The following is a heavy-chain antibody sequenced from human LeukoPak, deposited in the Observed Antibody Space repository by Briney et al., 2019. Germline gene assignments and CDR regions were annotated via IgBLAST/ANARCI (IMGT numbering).Heavy chain of an antibody. Sequence: GASVKVSCKASGGTFSSYAISWVRQAPGQGLEWMGGINPIFGTANYAQKFQGRVTITADKSTSTAYMELSSLRSEDTAVYYCARSAAAAGFSAEGYWGQGTLVTVSS. D-gene: IGHD6-13*01. CDR3: ARSAAAAGFSAEGY. CDR1: GGTFSSYA. J-gene: IGHJ4*02. V-gene: IGHV1-69*06. CDR2: INPIFGTA.